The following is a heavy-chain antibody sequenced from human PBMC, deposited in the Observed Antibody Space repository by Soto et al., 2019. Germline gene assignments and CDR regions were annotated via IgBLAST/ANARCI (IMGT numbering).Heavy chain of an antibody. CDR3: ARVRREYDNSGPVDY. D-gene: IGHD3-22*01. V-gene: IGHV4-34*01. CDR1: GWNFIGYY. J-gene: IGHJ4*02. Sequence: SETLSLTCAVYGWNFIGYYWSWIRQPPGKGLEWIGEINHSGSTNYNPSLKSRVTISVDRSKNQFSLKVRSVTAADTAVYYCARVRREYDNSGPVDYWGQGTLVTVSS. CDR2: INHSGST.